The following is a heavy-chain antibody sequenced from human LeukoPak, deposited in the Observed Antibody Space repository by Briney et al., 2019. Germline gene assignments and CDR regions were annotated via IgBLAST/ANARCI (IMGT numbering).Heavy chain of an antibody. D-gene: IGHD2-2*01. J-gene: IGHJ4*02. CDR2: IYYSGST. CDR1: GGSISSSSYY. Sequence: SETLSLTCTVSGGSISSSSYYWGWIRQPPGKGLEWIGSIYYSGSTYYNPSLKSRVTISVDTSKNQFSLKLSSATAAETAVYYCARGYCSSISCQPLDYWGQGTLVTVSS. V-gene: IGHV4-39*01. CDR3: ARGYCSSISCQPLDY.